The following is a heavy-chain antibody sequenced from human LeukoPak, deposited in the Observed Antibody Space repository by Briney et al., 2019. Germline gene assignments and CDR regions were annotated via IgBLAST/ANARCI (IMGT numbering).Heavy chain of an antibody. CDR3: ARHAQSPYSGSFDY. D-gene: IGHD1-26*01. CDR1: SGSISGHY. CDR2: VYYSGAT. J-gene: IGHJ4*02. Sequence: SETLSLTCTVSSGSISGHYWSWIRQPPGRGLEWIAYVYYSGATNYNPSLRSRVTISVDTSKNQFSLRLSSVTAADTAVYYCARHAQSPYSGSFDYWGQGTLVTVSS. V-gene: IGHV4-59*08.